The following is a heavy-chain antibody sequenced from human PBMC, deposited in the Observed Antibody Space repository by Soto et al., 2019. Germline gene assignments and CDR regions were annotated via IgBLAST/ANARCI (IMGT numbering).Heavy chain of an antibody. J-gene: IGHJ3*02. CDR1: GYSFTSYW. V-gene: IGHV5-10-1*01. CDR3: ASSDIAAAGYDAFDI. D-gene: IGHD6-13*01. CDR2: IDPSDSYT. Sequence: GESLKISCKGSGYSFTSYWISWVRQMPGKGLEWMGRIDPSDSYTNYSPSFQGHVTISADKSISTAYLQWSSLKASDTAMYYCASSDIAAAGYDAFDIWGQGTMVTVSS.